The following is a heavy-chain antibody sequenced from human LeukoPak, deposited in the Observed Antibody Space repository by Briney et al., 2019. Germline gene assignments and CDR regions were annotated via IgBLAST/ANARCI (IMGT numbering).Heavy chain of an antibody. J-gene: IGHJ5*02. CDR3: AGIWSCYPNWFDP. V-gene: IGHV4-39*01. D-gene: IGHD3-3*01. CDR1: GGSIISSSSY. CDR2: IYYSGST. Sequence: SETLSLTCTVSGGSIISSSSYCGWIRQPPGKGLEWIGTIYYSGSTYYNPSLKSRLTISVDTSKNQFSLKLSSVTAADTAVYYCAGIWSCYPNWFDPWGQGTLVTVSS.